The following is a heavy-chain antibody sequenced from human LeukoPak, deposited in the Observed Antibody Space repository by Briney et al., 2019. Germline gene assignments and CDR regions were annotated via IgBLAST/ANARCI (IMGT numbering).Heavy chain of an antibody. V-gene: IGHV3-66*01. J-gene: IGHJ4*02. D-gene: IGHD3/OR15-3a*01. Sequence: PGGSLRLSCAGSGFSVSSNDMNWVRQAPGKGLEWVSIIHIGNSTFYADSVKGRFTISRDNSKNTVYLQMNSLRAEDTAVYYCAADWPLDYWGQGTLVTVSS. CDR3: AADWPLDY. CDR2: IHIGNST. CDR1: GFSVSSND.